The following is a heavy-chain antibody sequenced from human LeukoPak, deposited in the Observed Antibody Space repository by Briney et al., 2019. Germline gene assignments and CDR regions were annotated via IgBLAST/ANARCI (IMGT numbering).Heavy chain of an antibody. CDR1: GGSISSSSYY. V-gene: IGHV4-39*01. CDR3: ARRITVTTFDY. CDR2: IYYSGST. D-gene: IGHD4-17*01. Sequence: SETLSLTCTVSGGSISSSSYYWGWIRQPPGKGLEWIGSIYYSGSTYYNPSLKSRVTISVDTSKNQFSLKLSSVTAADTAVYYCARRITVTTFDYWGQGTLVTVSS. J-gene: IGHJ4*02.